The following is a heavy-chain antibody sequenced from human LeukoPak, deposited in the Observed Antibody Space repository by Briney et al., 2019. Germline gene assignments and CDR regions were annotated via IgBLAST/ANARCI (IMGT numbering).Heavy chain of an antibody. CDR2: ISGNGRFI. V-gene: IGHV3-11*01. CDR1: GFTFSDYY. Sequence: GGSLRLSCAASGFTFSDYYINWIRQAPGKGLEWLSYISGNGRFIEYADSVKGRFTISRDNAKKLLFLQMNSLRGEDTAIYYCARDLNTGMDVWGRGTTVIVSS. J-gene: IGHJ6*02. CDR3: ARDLNTGMDV. D-gene: IGHD2/OR15-2a*01.